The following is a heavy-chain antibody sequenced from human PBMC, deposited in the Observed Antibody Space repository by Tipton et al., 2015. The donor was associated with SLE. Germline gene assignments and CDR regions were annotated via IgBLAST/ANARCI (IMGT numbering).Heavy chain of an antibody. V-gene: IGHV4-34*01. J-gene: IGHJ5*02. CDR2: ITQSGNT. Sequence: TLSLTCDVNGGSLSGFYWNWIRQPPGKGLEWIGEITQSGNTKYNPSLKSRVTMSVDTSKNQFSLKLSSVTAADTAVYYCARGAQEGRRWLQPTPNNWFDPWGQGTLVTVSS. CDR1: GGSLSGFY. CDR3: ARGAQEGRRWLQPTPNNWFDP. D-gene: IGHD5-24*01.